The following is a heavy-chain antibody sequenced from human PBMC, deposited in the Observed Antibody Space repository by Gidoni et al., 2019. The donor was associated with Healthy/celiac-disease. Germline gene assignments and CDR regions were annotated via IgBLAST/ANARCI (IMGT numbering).Heavy chain of an antibody. CDR2: INSDGSST. CDR3: ARDDYNHYYYYGMDV. CDR1: GFTFSSYW. V-gene: IGHV3-74*01. J-gene: IGHJ6*02. Sequence: EVQLVESGGGLVQPGGSLRLSCAASGFTFSSYWMHWVRQAPGKGLVWVSRINSDGSSTSYADSVKGRFTISRDNAKNTLYLQMNSLRAEDTAVYYCARDDYNHYYYYGMDVWGQGTTVTVSS. D-gene: IGHD4-4*01.